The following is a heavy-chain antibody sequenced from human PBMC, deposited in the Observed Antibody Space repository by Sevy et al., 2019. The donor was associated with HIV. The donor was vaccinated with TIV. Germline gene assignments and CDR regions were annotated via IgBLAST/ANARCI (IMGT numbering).Heavy chain of an antibody. V-gene: IGHV4-34*01. CDR1: GGSFSGYY. Sequence: SETLSLTCAVYGGSFSGYYWSWIRQPPGKGLEWIGEINHSGSTNYNPSLKSRVTISVDTSKNQFSLKLSAVTAADTAVYYCARGFYYYYGMDVWGQGTTVTVSS. CDR3: ARGFYYYYGMDV. CDR2: INHSGST. J-gene: IGHJ6*02.